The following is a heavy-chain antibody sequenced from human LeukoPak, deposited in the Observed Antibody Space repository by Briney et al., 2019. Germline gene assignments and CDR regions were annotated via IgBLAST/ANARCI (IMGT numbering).Heavy chain of an antibody. CDR1: GFTFSSYT. Sequence: GGSLRLSCAASGFTFSSYTMNWVRQAPGKGLEWVSAISGSGGSTYYADSVKGRFTISRDNSKNTLYLQMNSLRAEDTAVYYCAKCCELWPRDKNLDYWGQGTLVTVSS. CDR2: ISGSGGST. V-gene: IGHV3-23*01. D-gene: IGHD5-18*01. CDR3: AKCCELWPRDKNLDY. J-gene: IGHJ4*02.